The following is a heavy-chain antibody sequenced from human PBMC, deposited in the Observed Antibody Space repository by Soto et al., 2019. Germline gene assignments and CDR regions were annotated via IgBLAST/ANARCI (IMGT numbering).Heavy chain of an antibody. CDR2: IWYDDTNK. CDR1: GFTFRRYV. J-gene: IGHJ6*02. Sequence: PGGSLRLSCAASGFTFRRYVMHWVRQAPGKGLEWVAIIWYDDTNKYYGDSVKGRFTISRDNSKNTVDLQMNSLRAEDTAVYYCARGFGIGDLLTGHMDVWGQGTTVTVSS. V-gene: IGHV3-33*08. D-gene: IGHD3-10*01. CDR3: ARGFGIGDLLTGHMDV.